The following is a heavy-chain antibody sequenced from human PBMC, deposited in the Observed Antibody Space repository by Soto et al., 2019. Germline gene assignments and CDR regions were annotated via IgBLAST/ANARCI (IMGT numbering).Heavy chain of an antibody. CDR3: AKQAPYSNSWYEIDH. CDR2: ISGSGDST. V-gene: IGHV3-23*01. Sequence: EVQLLESGGGLVQPGGSLRLSCAASGFTFSSYGINWVRQAPGKGLEWVSGISGSGDSTHYADSVKGRFTISRDNSKNTLYLQMSSLRAEDTAVYYCAKQAPYSNSWYEIDHWGQGTLVTVSS. CDR1: GFTFSSYG. J-gene: IGHJ4*02. D-gene: IGHD6-13*01.